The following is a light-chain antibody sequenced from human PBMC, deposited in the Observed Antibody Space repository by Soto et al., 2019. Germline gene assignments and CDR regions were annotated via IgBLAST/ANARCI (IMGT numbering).Light chain of an antibody. CDR1: SSEVGGYNY. CDR2: EVS. V-gene: IGLV2-23*02. CDR3: CSYAGSSIHVV. Sequence: QSALTQPASVSGSHGQSITISCTGTSSEVGGYNYVSWYQQHPGKAPKLMIYEVSKRPSGVSNRFSGSKSGNTASLTISGLQAEDEADYYCCSYAGSSIHVVFGGGTNFTVL. J-gene: IGLJ2*01.